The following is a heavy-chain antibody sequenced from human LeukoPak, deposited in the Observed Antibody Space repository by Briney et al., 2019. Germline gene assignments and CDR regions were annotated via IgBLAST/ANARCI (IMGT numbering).Heavy chain of an antibody. CDR1: GGSFSGYY. V-gene: IGHV4-34*01. CDR2: INHSGST. J-gene: IGHJ5*02. D-gene: IGHD6-13*01. Sequence: PSETLSLTCAVYGGSFSGYYWSWIRQPPGKGLEWIGEINHSGSTNYNPSLKSRVTISVDTSKNQFSMKLSSVTAADTAVYYCARGGEAAAGTETHKNWFDPWGQGTLVTVSS. CDR3: ARGGEAAAGTETHKNWFDP.